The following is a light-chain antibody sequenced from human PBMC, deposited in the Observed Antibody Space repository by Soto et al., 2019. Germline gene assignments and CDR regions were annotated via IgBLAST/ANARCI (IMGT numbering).Light chain of an antibody. Sequence: EIVLTQSPGTLSLSPGERATLSCRASQSVSSSYLAWYQQKPGQAPTLLIYAASSRATGIPDRFSGSGSGTDFTLTINRLEPEDFAVYYCQQYGSSITFGQGTRLEIK. V-gene: IGKV3-20*01. J-gene: IGKJ5*01. CDR2: AAS. CDR1: QSVSSSY. CDR3: QQYGSSIT.